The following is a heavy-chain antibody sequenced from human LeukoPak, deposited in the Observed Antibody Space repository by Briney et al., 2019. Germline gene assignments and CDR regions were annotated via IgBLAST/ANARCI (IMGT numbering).Heavy chain of an antibody. J-gene: IGHJ6*02. Sequence: PGGSLRLSCAASGFTFSTYGMHWVRQAPGKGLEWAAVISYDGSNKYYADSVEGRFTISRDNSKNTLYLQMDSLRVEDTAVYYCAKAWLKGVYGDYYGMDVWGQGTTVTVSS. D-gene: IGHD4-17*01. CDR1: GFTFSTYG. V-gene: IGHV3-30*18. CDR2: ISYDGSNK. CDR3: AKAWLKGVYGDYYGMDV.